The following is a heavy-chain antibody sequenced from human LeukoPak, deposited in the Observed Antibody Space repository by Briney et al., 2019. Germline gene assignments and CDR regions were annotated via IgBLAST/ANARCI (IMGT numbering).Heavy chain of an antibody. CDR1: GFTFSSYS. J-gene: IGHJ4*02. CDR2: IKKDGSEK. V-gene: IGHV3-7*01. Sequence: GGSRRLSCAASGFTFSSYSMNWVRKAPGKGRGWGANIKKDGSEKYYVDSVKGRFTISRDNAKNSLYLQMNSLRAEDTAVYYCARLYYYDSSGYDPPVYYFDYWGQGTLVTVSS. D-gene: IGHD3-22*01. CDR3: ARLYYYDSSGYDPPVYYFDY.